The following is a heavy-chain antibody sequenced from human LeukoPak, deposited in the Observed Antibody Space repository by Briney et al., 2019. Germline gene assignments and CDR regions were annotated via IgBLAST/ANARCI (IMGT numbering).Heavy chain of an antibody. CDR3: ARLALDPEAFDI. J-gene: IGHJ3*02. V-gene: IGHV1-69*05. Sequence: SVKVSCKASGGTLSSYAISWVRQAPGQGLEWMGRIIPIFGTANYAQKFQGRVTITTDESTSTAYMELSSLRSEDTAVYYCARLALDPEAFDIWGQGTMVTVSS. CDR1: GGTLSSYA. D-gene: IGHD1-14*01. CDR2: IIPIFGTA.